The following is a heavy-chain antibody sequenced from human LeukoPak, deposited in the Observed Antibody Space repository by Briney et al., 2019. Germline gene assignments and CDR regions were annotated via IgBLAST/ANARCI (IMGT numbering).Heavy chain of an antibody. CDR1: GFTFSSYG. Sequence: GGSLRLSCAASGFTFSSYGMHWVRQAPGKGLEWVALISYDGTNTYHADSVKGRFTISRDNSKDTLYLQMDSLRPDDTAVYYCAKVPNTGWHGAFDYWGQGTLVTVSS. CDR2: ISYDGTNT. V-gene: IGHV3-30*18. J-gene: IGHJ4*02. CDR3: AKVPNTGWHGAFDY. D-gene: IGHD6-19*01.